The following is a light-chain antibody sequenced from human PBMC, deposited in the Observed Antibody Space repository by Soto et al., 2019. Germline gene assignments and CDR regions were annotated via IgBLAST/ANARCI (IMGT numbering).Light chain of an antibody. CDR3: QQYGRSPRT. V-gene: IGKV3-20*01. J-gene: IGKJ1*01. CDR1: QSVASNY. Sequence: EIVLTQSPGTLSLSPGERATLSCRASQSVASNYLAWYQQKPGQPPRLLIYDASSRATGIPDRFSGSGSGKDFTLTISRLEPEDFAVYYCQQYGRSPRTFGQGTKVEIK. CDR2: DAS.